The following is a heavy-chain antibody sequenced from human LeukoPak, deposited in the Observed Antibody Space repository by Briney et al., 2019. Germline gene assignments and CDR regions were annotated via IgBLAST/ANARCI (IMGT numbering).Heavy chain of an antibody. CDR1: GFTFSGCS. J-gene: IGHJ5*02. CDR2: ISSSSRYI. CDR3: AREGPAFDP. Sequence: RPGGSLRLSCAASGFTFSGCSMNWVRQAPGKGLEWVSSISSSSRYIYYADSVKGRFTISRDNAQNSLYLQMNSLRAEDTAVYYCAREGPAFDPWGQGTLVTVSS. V-gene: IGHV3-21*01.